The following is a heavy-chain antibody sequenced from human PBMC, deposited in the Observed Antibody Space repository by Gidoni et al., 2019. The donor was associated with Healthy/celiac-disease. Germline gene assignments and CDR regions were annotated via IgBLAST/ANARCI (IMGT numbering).Heavy chain of an antibody. CDR3: AKGREKWELLPDDY. CDR1: GFTFDDYA. J-gene: IGHJ4*02. Sequence: EVQLVESGGGLVQPGRSLRLSCAASGFTFDDYAMHWVRQAPGKGLEWVSGISWNSGSIGYADSVKGRFTISRDNAKNSLYLQMNSLRAEDTALYYCAKGREKWELLPDDYWGQGTLVTVSS. V-gene: IGHV3-9*01. D-gene: IGHD1-26*01. CDR2: ISWNSGSI.